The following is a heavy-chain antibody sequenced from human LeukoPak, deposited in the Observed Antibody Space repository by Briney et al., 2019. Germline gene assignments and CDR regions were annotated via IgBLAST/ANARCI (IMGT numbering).Heavy chain of an antibody. V-gene: IGHV4-59*11. Sequence: SETLSLTCTVSGGPISSHYWSWIRQPPGQGLEWIGYVHSSGGANYNPSLNSRVTMSVDTSKNQFSLKLTSVTAADTAVYYCARPNYDEDAFDIWGQGTMVTVSS. J-gene: IGHJ3*02. CDR1: GGPISSHY. CDR2: VHSSGGA. CDR3: ARPNYDEDAFDI. D-gene: IGHD3-22*01.